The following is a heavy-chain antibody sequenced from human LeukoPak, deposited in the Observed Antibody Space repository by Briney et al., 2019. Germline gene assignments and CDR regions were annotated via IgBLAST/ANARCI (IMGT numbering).Heavy chain of an antibody. V-gene: IGHV4-4*02. CDR1: GDSFSSNNY. J-gene: IGHJ4*02. CDR3: ARASITMVRGVKTAFDY. Sequence: PSETLSLTCTVSGDSFSSNNYWTWVRQPPGKGLEWIGEIYRSGATNYNPSLRSRVTVSLDKSKNQFSLRLSSVTAADTAVYYCARASITMVRGVKTAFDYWGQGTLVTVSS. CDR2: IYRSGAT. D-gene: IGHD3-10*01.